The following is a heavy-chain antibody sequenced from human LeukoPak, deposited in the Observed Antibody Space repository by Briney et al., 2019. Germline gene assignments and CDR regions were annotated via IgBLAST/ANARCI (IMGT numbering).Heavy chain of an antibody. CDR1: DVSIKNYY. J-gene: IGHJ5*02. CDR2: IYYAGSS. D-gene: IGHD2/OR15-2a*01. CDR3: ARQAVIIPTGMEGPWFDP. Sequence: ETLSLTCTVSDVSIKNYYWSWIRRPPGKGLEWIANIYYAGSSNYNPSLKSRVSVSIDASKNQLSLKLTSVTAADTAIYYCARQAVIIPTGMEGPWFDPWGQGTLVAVSS. V-gene: IGHV4-59*08.